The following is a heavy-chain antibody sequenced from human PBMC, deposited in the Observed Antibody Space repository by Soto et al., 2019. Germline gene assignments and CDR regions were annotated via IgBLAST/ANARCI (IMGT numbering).Heavy chain of an antibody. V-gene: IGHV3-23*01. CDR1: GFTFSSYA. CDR3: AKDHNDGVSCGYYYYGMDV. J-gene: IGHJ6*02. Sequence: GGSLRLSCAASGFTFSSYAMSWVRQAPGKGLEWVSAISGSGSTYYADSVKGRFTISRDNYKNTMYLQMNSLRAEDTAVYYCAKDHNDGVSCGYYYYGMDVWGQGTTVTVSS. D-gene: IGHD1-1*01. CDR2: ISGSGST.